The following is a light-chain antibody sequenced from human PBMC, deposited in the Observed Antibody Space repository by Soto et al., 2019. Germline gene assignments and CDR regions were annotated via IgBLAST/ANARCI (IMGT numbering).Light chain of an antibody. Sequence: EIVLTQSPATLSLSPGERATLSCGASQNVSNSYLAWYQQKPGLAPRLLIYDASSRAIGIPDRFSGSGSGADFTLTISRLEPEDFAVYYCQQYGTSRWTIGQGTKVEIK. J-gene: IGKJ1*01. V-gene: IGKV3D-20*01. CDR1: QNVSNSY. CDR3: QQYGTSRWT. CDR2: DAS.